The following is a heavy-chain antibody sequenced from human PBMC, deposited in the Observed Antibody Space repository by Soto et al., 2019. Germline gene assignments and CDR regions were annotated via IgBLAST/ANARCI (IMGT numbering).Heavy chain of an antibody. CDR1: GFTYSDYY. V-gene: IGHV3-11*01. CDR3: ATEIFGVVHADY. CDR2: ISSSGSTI. J-gene: IGHJ4*02. Sequence: GGSLRLSCAASGFTYSDYYMSWIRQAPGKGLEWVSHISSSGSTIYYADSVKGRFTISRDNAKNSLYLQMNSLRAEDTAVYYCATEIFGVVHADYWGQGPLVTLSS. D-gene: IGHD3-3*01.